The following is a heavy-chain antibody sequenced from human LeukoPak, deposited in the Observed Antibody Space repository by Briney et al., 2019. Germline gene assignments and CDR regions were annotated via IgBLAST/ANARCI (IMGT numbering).Heavy chain of an antibody. CDR1: GFNFSNYD. J-gene: IGHJ5*02. CDR2: IRYDGSDK. Sequence: PGGSLRLSCAAPGFNFSNYDMHWVRQAPGKGLEWVAFIRYDGSDKYYADSVKGRFTISRDSSKNTLYLQLNGLRTDDTAVYYCAKGDTSWGQGTLVTVSS. D-gene: IGHD2-21*02. V-gene: IGHV3-30*02. CDR3: AKGDTS.